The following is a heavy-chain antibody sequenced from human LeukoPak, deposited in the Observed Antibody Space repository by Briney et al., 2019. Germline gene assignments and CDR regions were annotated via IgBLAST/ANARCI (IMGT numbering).Heavy chain of an antibody. CDR3: ARGSDSSGVFDY. J-gene: IGHJ4*02. Sequence: SETLSLTCTVSGGSISNTLYYWAWIRQPPGKGLELIGEINHSGSTNYNPSLKSRVTISVDTSKNQFSLKLSSVTAADTAVYYCARGSDSSGVFDYWGQGTLVTVSS. CDR1: GGSISNTLYY. CDR2: INHSGST. D-gene: IGHD3-22*01. V-gene: IGHV4-39*07.